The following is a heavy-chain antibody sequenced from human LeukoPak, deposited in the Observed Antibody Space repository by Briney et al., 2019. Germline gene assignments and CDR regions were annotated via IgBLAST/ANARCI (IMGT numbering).Heavy chain of an antibody. CDR3: ARGGHDFWSPGDYYMDV. D-gene: IGHD3-3*01. J-gene: IGHJ6*03. CDR1: GYTFTSYG. V-gene: IGHV1-18*01. CDR2: ISAYNGNT. Sequence: ASVKVSCKASGYTFTSYGISWVRQAPGQGLKWMGWISAYNGNTNYAQKFQGRVTITADKSTSTAYMELSSLRSEDTAVYYCARGGHDFWSPGDYYMDVWGKGTTVTVSS.